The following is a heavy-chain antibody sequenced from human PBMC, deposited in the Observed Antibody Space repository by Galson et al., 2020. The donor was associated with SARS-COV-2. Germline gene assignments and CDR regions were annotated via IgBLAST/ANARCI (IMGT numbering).Heavy chain of an antibody. CDR1: GDSVSSHSAA. J-gene: IGHJ3*02. CDR2: TSYRSQWST. V-gene: IGHV6-1*01. CDR3: AGRVAGAGSLHI. D-gene: IGHD6-13*01. Sequence: QTLSLTCAISGDSVSSHSAAWNWIRPSPSRGLEWLGRTSYRSQWSTAYAVSVKSRITINPDTSKNQFSLQLNSVTPEDTAMYYCAGRVAGAGSLHIWGQGTMVIVSS.